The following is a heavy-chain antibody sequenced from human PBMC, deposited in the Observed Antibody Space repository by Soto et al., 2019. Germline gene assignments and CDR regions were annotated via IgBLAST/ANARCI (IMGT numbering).Heavy chain of an antibody. CDR1: GFIFNSYG. J-gene: IGHJ6*02. CDR2: VWYDGRNK. Sequence: QALLVESGGDVVQPGRSLRLSCEASGFIFNSYGMHWVRQAPGKGLEWVALVWYDGRNKYYVDSVEGRFTISRDNSKNTLYLQMNSLRDEDTAVYYCVRAAGYSGNNYVYHYGMDVWGQGTTVTVSS. CDR3: VRAAGYSGNNYVYHYGMDV. V-gene: IGHV3-33*01. D-gene: IGHD5-12*01.